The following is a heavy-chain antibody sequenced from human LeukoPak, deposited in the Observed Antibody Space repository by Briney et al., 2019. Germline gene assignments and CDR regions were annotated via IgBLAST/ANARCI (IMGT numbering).Heavy chain of an antibody. CDR1: GFTFSSYA. D-gene: IGHD1-26*01. CDR3: ANRISGSSS. Sequence: PGGSLKISCAASGFTFSSYAMSWIRQAPGKGLEWVSAISSGGGNTDYADSVKGRFTISRDNSKNTVFLQMNSLRVDDTGVYYCANRISGSSSWGQGTLVTVSS. V-gene: IGHV3-23*01. J-gene: IGHJ5*02. CDR2: ISSGGGNT.